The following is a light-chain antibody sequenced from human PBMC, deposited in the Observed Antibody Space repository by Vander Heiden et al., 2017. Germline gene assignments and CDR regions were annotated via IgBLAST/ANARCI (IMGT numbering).Light chain of an antibody. CDR1: QSISTY. Sequence: DIQMTQSPSSLSASVGDRVTISCRASQSISTYLNWYQQKPGKAPNLLISSSSSLQSGVPSRFSGSGSGTDFTLTISSLQPEDFATYYCQQSNSTPITFGQGTKVEIK. J-gene: IGKJ5*01. CDR3: QQSNSTPIT. CDR2: SSS. V-gene: IGKV1-39*01.